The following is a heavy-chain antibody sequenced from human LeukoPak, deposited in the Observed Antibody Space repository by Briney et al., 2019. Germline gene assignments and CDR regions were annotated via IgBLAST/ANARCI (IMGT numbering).Heavy chain of an antibody. D-gene: IGHD6-13*01. CDR3: ARDIVGESSSWYSGYDY. Sequence: ASVKVSCKASGYTFTSYYMHWVRQAPGQGLEWMGIINPSGGSTSYAQKFQGRVTMTRDTSTSTAYMELSSLRSEDTAVYYCARDIVGESSSWYSGYDYWGQGTLVTVSS. J-gene: IGHJ4*02. CDR2: INPSGGST. V-gene: IGHV1-46*01. CDR1: GYTFTSYY.